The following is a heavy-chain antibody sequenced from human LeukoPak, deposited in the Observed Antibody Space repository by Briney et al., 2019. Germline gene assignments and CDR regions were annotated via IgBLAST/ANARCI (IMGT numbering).Heavy chain of an antibody. V-gene: IGHV3-23*01. J-gene: IGHJ6*02. CDR1: GFTFSSYA. CDR2: IIDSGGST. Sequence: GGSLRLSCAASGFTFSSYAMTWVRQAPGKGLDWVSSIIDSGGSTFYADSVKGRFTISRDNSKNTLYLQMNSLRAEDTAVYYCVKDSPLIWNGMDVWGQGTTVTVSS. D-gene: IGHD3-3*01. CDR3: VKDSPLIWNGMDV.